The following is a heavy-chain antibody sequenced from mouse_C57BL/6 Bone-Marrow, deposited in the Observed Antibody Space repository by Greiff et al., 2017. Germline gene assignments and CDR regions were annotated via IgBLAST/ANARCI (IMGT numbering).Heavy chain of an antibody. V-gene: IGHV6-3*01. CDR3: TDYYYGRSLFAY. CDR2: IRLKSDNYAT. Sequence: EVKLMESGGGLVQPGGSMKLSCVASGFTFSNYWMNWVRQSPEKGLEWVAKIRLKSDNYATHYAESVKGRFTISRDDSKSSVYLQMNNLRAEDTGIYYCTDYYYGRSLFAYWGQGTLVTVSA. D-gene: IGHD1-1*01. J-gene: IGHJ3*01. CDR1: GFTFSNYW.